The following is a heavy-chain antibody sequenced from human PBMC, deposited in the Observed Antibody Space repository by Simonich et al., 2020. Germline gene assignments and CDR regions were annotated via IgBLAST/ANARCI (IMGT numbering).Heavy chain of an antibody. CDR3: ARVGYSNYYYYGMDV. CDR2: IYHNEST. J-gene: IGHJ6*02. D-gene: IGHD6-13*01. V-gene: IGHV4-38-2*01. Sequence: QVQLQESGPGLVKPSETLSLTCAVSGYSISSGYYWGWIRQPPGKGLEWIGSIYHNESTHENPSLKSRVTISVDTSKNQFSLKLSAVTAADTAVYYCARVGYSNYYYYGMDVWGQGTTVTVSS. CDR1: GYSISSGYY.